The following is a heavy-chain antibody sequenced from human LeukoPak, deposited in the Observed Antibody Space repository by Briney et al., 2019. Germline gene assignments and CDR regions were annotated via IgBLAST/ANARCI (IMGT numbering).Heavy chain of an antibody. J-gene: IGHJ4*02. CDR3: AKDQLPSSPRLDY. Sequence: PGGSLRLSCTVSGFTVSSNSMSWVRQAPGKGLEWVSFIYSDNTHYSDSVKGRFTISRDNSKNTLYLQMNSLRAEDTAVYYCAKDQLPSSPRLDYWGQGTLVTVSS. D-gene: IGHD2-2*01. CDR2: IYSDNT. CDR1: GFTVSSNS. V-gene: IGHV3-53*01.